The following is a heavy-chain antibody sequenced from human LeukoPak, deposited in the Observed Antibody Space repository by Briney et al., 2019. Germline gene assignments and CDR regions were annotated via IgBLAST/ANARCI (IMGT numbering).Heavy chain of an antibody. CDR1: GSSISSYY. Sequence: SETLSLTCTISGSSISSYYWSWIRQPPGKGLEWIGYIYYSGSTNYNPSLKSRVTISVDTSKNQFSLKLSSVTAADTAVYYCARDLGATIDYWGQGTLVTVSS. CDR3: ARDLGATIDY. V-gene: IGHV4-59*01. J-gene: IGHJ4*02. D-gene: IGHD1-26*01. CDR2: IYYSGST.